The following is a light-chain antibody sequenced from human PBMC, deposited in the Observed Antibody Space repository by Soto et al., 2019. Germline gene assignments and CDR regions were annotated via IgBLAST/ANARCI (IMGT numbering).Light chain of an antibody. V-gene: IGKV3-20*01. Sequence: EIVLTQSPGTLSLSPGERATLSCRASQSVSSSYLAWYQQKPGQAPRLLIYGASSRPTGIPDRFSGSGSGTDFTLTISRLEPEDFAVYYCHQYVSSPLTFGGGTKVEIK. CDR3: HQYVSSPLT. CDR2: GAS. CDR1: QSVSSSY. J-gene: IGKJ4*01.